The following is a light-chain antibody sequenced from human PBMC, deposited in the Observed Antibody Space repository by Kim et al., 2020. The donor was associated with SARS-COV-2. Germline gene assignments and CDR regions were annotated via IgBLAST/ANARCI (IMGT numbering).Light chain of an antibody. Sequence: SYELTQPPSVSVSPGQTASITCSGDKLGDKYASWYQQKPGQSPVLLIYQYTKRPSGIPERFSGSNSGNTATLTISGTQAMDEADYYCQAWDSSTVVFGGGTQLTVL. V-gene: IGLV3-1*01. CDR2: QYT. CDR3: QAWDSSTVV. CDR1: KLGDKY. J-gene: IGLJ2*01.